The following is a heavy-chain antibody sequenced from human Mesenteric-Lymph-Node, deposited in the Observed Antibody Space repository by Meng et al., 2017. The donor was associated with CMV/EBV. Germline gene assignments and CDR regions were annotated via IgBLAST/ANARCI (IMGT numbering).Heavy chain of an antibody. Sequence: AVYGASFSDYYWTWIRQPPGKGLEWIGEIDDSGSTNYSPSLKSRVTMSVDTSKNQFSLKLNSATAADTAVYFCARGGRTAARPGLRYWGQGSLVTVSS. J-gene: IGHJ4*02. CDR2: IDDSGST. V-gene: IGHV4-34*01. D-gene: IGHD6-6*01. CDR3: ARGGRTAARPGLRY. CDR1: GASFSDYY.